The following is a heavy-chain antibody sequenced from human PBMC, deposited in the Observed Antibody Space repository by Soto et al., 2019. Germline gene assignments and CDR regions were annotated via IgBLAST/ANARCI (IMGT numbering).Heavy chain of an antibody. CDR1: GYTFTSYG. D-gene: IGHD4-17*01. CDR3: ARDCVSYGDGQSAGAFDI. V-gene: IGHV1-18*01. Sequence: ASVKVSCKASGYTFTSYGISWVRQAPGQGLEWMGWISAYNGNTNYAQKLQGRVTMTTDTSTSTAYMELRSLRSDDTAVYYCARDCVSYGDGQSAGAFDIWGQGTMVTVSS. J-gene: IGHJ3*02. CDR2: ISAYNGNT.